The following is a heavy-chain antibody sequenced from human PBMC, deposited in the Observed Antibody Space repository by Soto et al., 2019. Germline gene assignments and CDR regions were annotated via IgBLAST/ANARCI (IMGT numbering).Heavy chain of an antibody. J-gene: IGHJ2*01. CDR1: GFSLSTSGVG. CDR3: AHRPRIGGATRYWYFDL. CDR2: ISWDDDK. V-gene: IGHV2-5*02. D-gene: IGHD1-26*01. Sequence: QITLKESGPTLVKPTQTLTLTCTFSGFSLSTSGVGVGWIRQPPGKALEWLALISWDDDKRYSPSLKSRLTITKDPSKNPVVLTMTNVDPVDTATYYCAHRPRIGGATRYWYFDLWGRGTLVTVSS.